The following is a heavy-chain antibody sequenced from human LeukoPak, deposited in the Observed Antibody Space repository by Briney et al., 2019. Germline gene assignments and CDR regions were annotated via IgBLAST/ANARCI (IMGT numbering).Heavy chain of an antibody. J-gene: IGHJ4*02. D-gene: IGHD3-22*01. CDR1: GYTFSSHG. Sequence: ASVKVSCMASGYTFSSHGISWVRQAPGQGLEWMGWTSAYTGKTKYAQKLQGRVTMPTATSTSTGYIALTSLRSDDTALYYGARGGGVVVVINPAYGGQGTLVTVSS. CDR2: TSAYTGKT. CDR3: ARGGGVVVVINPAY. V-gene: IGHV1-18*01.